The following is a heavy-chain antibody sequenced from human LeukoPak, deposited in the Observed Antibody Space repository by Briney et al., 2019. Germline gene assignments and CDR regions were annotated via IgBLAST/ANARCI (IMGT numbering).Heavy chain of an antibody. Sequence: GGSLRLSCEASGFTFSNYEMNWVRQAPGKGLEWVSYISSRGSTKYYADSVKGRFTISRDNAKKSLYLQMNSLRAEDTAVHYCARGKLESRYSGSYAYWGQGTLVTVSS. CDR3: ARGKLESRYSGSYAY. D-gene: IGHD1-26*01. V-gene: IGHV3-48*03. CDR1: GFTFSNYE. CDR2: ISSRGSTK. J-gene: IGHJ4*02.